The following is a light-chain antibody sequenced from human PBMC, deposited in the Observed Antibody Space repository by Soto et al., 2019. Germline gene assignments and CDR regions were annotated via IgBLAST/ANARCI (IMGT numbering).Light chain of an antibody. V-gene: IGKV3-20*01. CDR2: GAS. Sequence: EIVLTQSPGTLSLSPGERATLSCRASQSVSSSYLAWYQQKPGQAPRPLIYGASSRAIGIPDRFSGSGSGTAFTLTISRLEPEDFAVDYCQQYGSSPWTFGQGTKVEIK. CDR1: QSVSSSY. J-gene: IGKJ1*01. CDR3: QQYGSSPWT.